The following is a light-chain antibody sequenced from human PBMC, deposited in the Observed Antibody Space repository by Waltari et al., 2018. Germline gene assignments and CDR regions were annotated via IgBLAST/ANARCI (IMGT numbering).Light chain of an antibody. V-gene: IGKV3-15*01. CDR1: QSVSSN. CDR2: GAS. CDR3: QQYNNWPRT. J-gene: IGKJ1*01. Sequence: EIVMTQSPATLSVSPGERATLSCRASQSVSSNLAWYQQKPGQPPRLLIYGASTRATGIPARFSGSGSGTEFTLTISSLQSEDFAVYYCQQYNNWPRTFGQGTKV.